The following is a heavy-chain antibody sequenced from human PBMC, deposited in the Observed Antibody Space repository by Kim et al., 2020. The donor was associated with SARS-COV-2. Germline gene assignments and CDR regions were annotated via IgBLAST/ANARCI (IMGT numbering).Heavy chain of an antibody. CDR1: GGSFSGYY. V-gene: IGHV4-34*01. CDR2: INHSGST. Sequence: SETLSLTCAVYGGSFSGYYWSWIRQPPGKGLEWIGEINHSGSTNYNPSLKSRVTISVDTSKNQFSLKLSSVTAADTAVYYCARVGRYSYGYSARFDYWGQGTLVTVSS. D-gene: IGHD5-18*01. J-gene: IGHJ4*02. CDR3: ARVGRYSYGYSARFDY.